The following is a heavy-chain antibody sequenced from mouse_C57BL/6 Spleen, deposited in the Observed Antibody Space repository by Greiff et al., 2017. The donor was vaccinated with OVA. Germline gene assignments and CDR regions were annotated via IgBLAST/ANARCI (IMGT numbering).Heavy chain of an antibody. Sequence: DVQLVESGGGLVKPGGSLKLSCAASGFTFSSYAMSWVRQTPEKRLEWVATISDGGSYTYYPDNVKGRFTISRDNAKNNLYLQMSHLKSEDTAMYYCARDLWFAYWGQGTLVTVSA. CDR2: ISDGGSYT. V-gene: IGHV5-4*01. CDR1: GFTFSSYA. J-gene: IGHJ3*01. CDR3: ARDLWFAY.